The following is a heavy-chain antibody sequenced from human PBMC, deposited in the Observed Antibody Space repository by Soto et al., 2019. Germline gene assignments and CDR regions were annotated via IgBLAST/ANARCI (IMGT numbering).Heavy chain of an antibody. J-gene: IGHJ4*02. V-gene: IGHV3-30-3*01. CDR1: GFTFSSYA. CDR2: ISYDGSNK. D-gene: IGHD2-8*01. CDR3: ARERVYYFDY. Sequence: QVQLVESGGGVVQPGRSLRLSCAASGFTFSSYAMHWVRQAPGKGLEWGAVISYDGSNKYYADSLKGRFTISRDNSKNTLYLQMNSLRAEDTAVYYCARERVYYFDYWGQGTLVTVSS.